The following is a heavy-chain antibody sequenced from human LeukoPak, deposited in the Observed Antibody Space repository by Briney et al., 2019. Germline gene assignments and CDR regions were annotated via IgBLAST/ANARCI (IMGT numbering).Heavy chain of an antibody. D-gene: IGHD6-13*01. J-gene: IGHJ3*02. CDR3: ARDQQTPFAFDI. CDR2: IYYSGST. Sequence: PSETLSLTCTVSGGSISSYYWSWIRQPPGKGLEWIGYIYYSGSTNYNPSLKSRVTISVDTSKNQFSLKLSSVTAADTAVYYCARDQQTPFAFDIWGQGTMVTVSS. CDR1: GGSISSYY. V-gene: IGHV4-59*01.